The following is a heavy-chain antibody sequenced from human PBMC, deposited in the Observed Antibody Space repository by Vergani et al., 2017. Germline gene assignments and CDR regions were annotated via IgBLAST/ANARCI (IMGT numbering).Heavy chain of an antibody. V-gene: IGHV4-61*02. Sequence: QVQLQESGPGLVKPSQTLSLTCNVSGVSISNSSYYWSWIRQPAGKGLEWLGRVYISRPTNYNPSLKHRVIMSVDTSKNQFSLKLNSVSAADTAVYYCARSFFDYWSGYQVYYFDYWGQGILVTVSS. J-gene: IGHJ4*01. D-gene: IGHD3-3*01. CDR1: GVSISNSSYY. CDR2: VYISRPT. CDR3: ARSFFDYWSGYQVYYFDY.